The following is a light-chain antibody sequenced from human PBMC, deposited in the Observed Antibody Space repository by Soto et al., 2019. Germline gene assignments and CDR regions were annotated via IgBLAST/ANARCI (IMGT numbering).Light chain of an antibody. J-gene: IGKJ2*01. CDR2: GAS. CDR1: QSVSSSY. CDR3: QQYGSSPFMYT. Sequence: ESVLTQFPGTLDLSPGERAALSCRATQSVSSSYLAWYQQKPGQAPRLLIYGASSRATGIPDRFSGSGSGTDFTLTISRLEPEDFAVYYCQQYGSSPFMYTFGQGTKLEIK. V-gene: IGKV3-20*01.